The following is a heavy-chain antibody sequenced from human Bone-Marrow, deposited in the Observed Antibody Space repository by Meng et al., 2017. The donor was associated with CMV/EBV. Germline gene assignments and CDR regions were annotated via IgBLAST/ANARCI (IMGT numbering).Heavy chain of an antibody. CDR1: GYTFTGYY. CDR2: INPNSGGT. V-gene: IGHV1-2*02. D-gene: IGHD3-3*01. CDR3: AREAFPIFGVVIGNWFDP. Sequence: ASVKVSCKASGYTFTGYYMHWVRQAPGQGLEWMGWINPNSGGTNYAQKFQGRVTMTRDTSISTAYMELSRLRYDDTAVYYCAREAFPIFGVVIGNWFDPWGQGTLVTVSS. J-gene: IGHJ5*02.